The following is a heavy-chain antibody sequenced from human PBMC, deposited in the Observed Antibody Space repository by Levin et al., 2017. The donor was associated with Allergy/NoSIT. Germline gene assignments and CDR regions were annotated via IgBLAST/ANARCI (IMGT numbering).Heavy chain of an antibody. CDR2: IYNSGST. CDR1: GGSISSYY. CDR3: AGHTQNDYVDD. Sequence: SETLSLTCTISGGSISSYYWSWIRQSAGKGLEWIGRIYNSGSTNYNPSLKSRVTMSVDTSKNQLSLKLSSVTAADTAVYYCAGHTQNDYVDDWGQGTLVTVSS. J-gene: IGHJ4*02. V-gene: IGHV4-4*07. D-gene: IGHD2-15*01.